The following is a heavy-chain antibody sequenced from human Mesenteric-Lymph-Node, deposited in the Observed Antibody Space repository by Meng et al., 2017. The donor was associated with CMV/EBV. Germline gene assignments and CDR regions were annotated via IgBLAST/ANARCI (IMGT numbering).Heavy chain of an antibody. V-gene: IGHV5-51*01. D-gene: IGHD6-6*01. CDR3: ARRGIAARPHDAFDI. CDR1: GYTFTSYW. CDR2: IYPGDSDT. Sequence: GESLKISCKGSGYTFTSYWIGWVRQMPGKGLEWMGIIYPGDSDTRYSPSFQGQVTISADKSISTAYLQWSSLKASDTAMYYCARRGIAARPHDAFDIWGQGTMVTVSS. J-gene: IGHJ3*02.